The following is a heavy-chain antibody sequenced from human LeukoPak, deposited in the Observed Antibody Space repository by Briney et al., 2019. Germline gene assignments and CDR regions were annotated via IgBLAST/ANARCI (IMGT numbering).Heavy chain of an antibody. V-gene: IGHV1-2*02. CDR3: ARVRAVAGTKWFDP. CDR1: GYTFTSYG. D-gene: IGHD6-19*01. J-gene: IGHJ5*02. Sequence: ASVKVSCKASGYTFTSYGISWVRQAPGQGLEWMGWINPNSGGTNYAQKFQGRVTMTRDTSISTAYMELSRLRSDDTAVYYCARVRAVAGTKWFDPWGQGALVTVSS. CDR2: INPNSGGT.